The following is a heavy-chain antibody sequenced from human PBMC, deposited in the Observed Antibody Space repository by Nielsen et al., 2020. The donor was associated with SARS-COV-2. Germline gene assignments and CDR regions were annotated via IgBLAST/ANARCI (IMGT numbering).Heavy chain of an antibody. CDR1: GFTFDDYA. CDR2: ISWNSGSI. Sequence: SLKISCAASGFTFDDYAMHWVRQAPGKGLEWVSGISWNSGSIGYADSVKGRFTISRDNAKNSLYLQMNSLRAEDTALYYCAKGPIVGATNYYYGMDVWGQGTTVTVSS. CDR3: AKGPIVGATNYYYGMDV. V-gene: IGHV3-9*01. D-gene: IGHD1-26*01. J-gene: IGHJ6*02.